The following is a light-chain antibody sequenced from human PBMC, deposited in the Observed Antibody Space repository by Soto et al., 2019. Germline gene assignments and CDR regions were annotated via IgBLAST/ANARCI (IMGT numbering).Light chain of an antibody. CDR2: KAS. Sequence: DIQMTQSPSTLSASVGDRVTITYRASQSISSWLAWYQQKPGKAPKLLIYKASSLESGVPSRFIGSGSGTEFTLTISSLQPDDFATYYCQQYNSYSWTFGQGTKVEIK. V-gene: IGKV1-5*03. CDR1: QSISSW. J-gene: IGKJ1*01. CDR3: QQYNSYSWT.